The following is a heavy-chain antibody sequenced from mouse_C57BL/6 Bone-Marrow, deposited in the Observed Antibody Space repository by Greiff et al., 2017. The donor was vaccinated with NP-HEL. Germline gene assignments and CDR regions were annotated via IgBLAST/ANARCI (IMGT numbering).Heavy chain of an antibody. CDR2: IDPENGDT. J-gene: IGHJ2*01. CDR3: TTERIDGYYMDY. D-gene: IGHD2-3*01. V-gene: IGHV14-4*01. CDR1: GFNINDDY. Sequence: EVQLQQSGAELVRPGASVKLSCTASGFNINDDYMHWVKQRPEQGLEWIGWIDPENGDTEYASKFQGKATITADTSSNTAYLQLSSLTSEDTAVYDCTTERIDGYYMDYWGQGTTLTVSS.